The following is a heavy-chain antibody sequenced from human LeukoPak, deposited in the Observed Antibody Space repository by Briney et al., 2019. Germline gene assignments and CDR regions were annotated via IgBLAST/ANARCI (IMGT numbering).Heavy chain of an antibody. V-gene: IGHV4-38-2*02. CDR2: IYHSGST. J-gene: IGHJ5*02. CDR3: ARPWHCSSWYRHNWFDP. Sequence: SETLSLTCTVSGYSISRGYYWGWIRQPPGKGLEWIGCIYHSGSTYYNPSLKSRVTISVDTSKNQFSLKLSSVTAADTAVYYCARPWHCSSWYRHNWFDPWGQGTLVTVSS. D-gene: IGHD6-13*01. CDR1: GYSISRGYY.